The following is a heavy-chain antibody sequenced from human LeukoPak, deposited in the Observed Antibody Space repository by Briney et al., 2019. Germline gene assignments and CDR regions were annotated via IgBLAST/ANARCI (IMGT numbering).Heavy chain of an antibody. D-gene: IGHD3-22*01. CDR3: ARGVGNYRYYFDS. V-gene: IGHV3-7*01. CDR1: GSTFNKYW. CDR2: INEDGSEE. Sequence: PGGSLRLSCAASGSTFNKYWMTWVRQAPGKGLEWVANINEDGSEEYYVDSVKGRFTISRDNAKNSLYLQMNSLRAEDTAVYYCARGVGNYRYYFDSWGQGTLVTVSS. J-gene: IGHJ4*02.